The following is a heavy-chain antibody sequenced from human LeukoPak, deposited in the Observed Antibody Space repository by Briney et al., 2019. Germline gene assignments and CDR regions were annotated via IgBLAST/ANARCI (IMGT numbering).Heavy chain of an antibody. V-gene: IGHV1-18*01. J-gene: IGHJ4*02. D-gene: IGHD3-10*01. CDR1: GYTFTSYG. CDR3: ATLPDSGSTFDN. Sequence: ASVKVSCKASGYTFTSYGISWVRQAPGQGLEWMGWISAYNGNTNYAQKLQGRVTMTTDTSTSTAYMELSSLRSEDTAVYYCATLPDSGSTFDNWGQGTLVTVSS. CDR2: ISAYNGNT.